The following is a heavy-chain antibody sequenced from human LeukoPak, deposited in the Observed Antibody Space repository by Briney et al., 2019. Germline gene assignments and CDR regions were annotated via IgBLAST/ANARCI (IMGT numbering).Heavy chain of an antibody. CDR1: GFSLSTSGMW. CDR2: IDWDDDK. D-gene: IGHD6-19*01. Sequence: SGPTLVNPTQTLTLTCTFFGFSLSTSGMWVSWIRQPPGKALERLARIDWDDDKYYSTSLKTRLTISKDTSKNQVVLTMTNMDPVETATYYCARTVAVAGNYFDYWGQGTLVTVSS. J-gene: IGHJ4*02. CDR3: ARTVAVAGNYFDY. V-gene: IGHV2-70*11.